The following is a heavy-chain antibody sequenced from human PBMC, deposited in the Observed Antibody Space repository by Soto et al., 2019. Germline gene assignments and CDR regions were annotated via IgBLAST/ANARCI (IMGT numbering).Heavy chain of an antibody. J-gene: IGHJ6*02. D-gene: IGHD3-10*01. CDR2: IYSGGST. CDR1: GFTVSSNY. CDR3: ARTLFGSGSYNYYGMDV. V-gene: IGHV3-66*01. Sequence: EVQLVESGGGLVQPGGSLRLSCAASGFTVSSNYMTWVRQAPGKGLECVSVIYSGGSTYYADSVKGRFTMSRDSSKNTLYLQMNSLRADDTAVYHCARTLFGSGSYNYYGMDVWGQGTTVTVSS.